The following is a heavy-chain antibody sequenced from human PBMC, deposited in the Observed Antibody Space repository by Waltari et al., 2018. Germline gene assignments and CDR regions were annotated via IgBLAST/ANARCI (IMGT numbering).Heavy chain of an antibody. V-gene: IGHV4-34*01. CDR1: GGSFSGYY. CDR3: ASGDSSSPSTFDY. J-gene: IGHJ4*02. CDR2: INHSGST. D-gene: IGHD6-6*01. Sequence: QVQLQQWGAGLLKPSETLSLTCAVYGGSFSGYYWSWIRQPPGKGLEWIGEINHSGSTNCNPSLKSRVTISVDTSKNQFSLKLSSVTAADTSVYYCASGDSSSPSTFDYWGQGTLVTVSS.